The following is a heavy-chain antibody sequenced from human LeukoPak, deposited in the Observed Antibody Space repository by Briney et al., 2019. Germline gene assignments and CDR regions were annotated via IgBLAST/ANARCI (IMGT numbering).Heavy chain of an antibody. D-gene: IGHD6-19*01. CDR1: GGSISSYY. J-gene: IGHJ4*02. CDR3: ASYIAVAGRGSTPELFDY. CDR2: IYTSGST. Sequence: SETLSLTCTVSGGSISSYYWSWIRQPAGKGLEWIGRIYTSGSTNYNPSLKSRVTMSVDTSKNQFSLKLSSVTAADTAVYYCASYIAVAGRGSTPELFDYWGQGTLVTVSS. V-gene: IGHV4-4*07.